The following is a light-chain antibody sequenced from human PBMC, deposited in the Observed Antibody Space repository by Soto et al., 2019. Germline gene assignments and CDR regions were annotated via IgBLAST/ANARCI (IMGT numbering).Light chain of an antibody. CDR2: GAS. CDR1: QSVGSN. CDR3: QQYNNWPPDT. J-gene: IGKJ2*01. Sequence: EIVMTQSPATLSVSPGERATLSCRASQSVGSNLAWYQQKPGQAPRLLIYGASTRATGIPARFSGSGSGTEFTLTIGSLQSEDFAVYYFQQYNNWPPDTFGQGTKLEIK. V-gene: IGKV3-15*01.